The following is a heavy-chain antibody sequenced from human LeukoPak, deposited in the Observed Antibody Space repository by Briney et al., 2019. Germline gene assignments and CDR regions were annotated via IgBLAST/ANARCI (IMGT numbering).Heavy chain of an antibody. CDR3: ARAHSIAAAADTLDY. CDR2: IYYSGST. D-gene: IGHD6-25*01. Sequence: PSETLSLTCTVSGGSISNYYWSWIRQPPGKGLEWIGYIYYSGSTNYNPSLKSRVTISVDTSKNQFSLKLSSVTAADTAVYYCARAHSIAAAADTLDYWGQGTLVTVSS. J-gene: IGHJ4*02. V-gene: IGHV4-59*01. CDR1: GGSISNYY.